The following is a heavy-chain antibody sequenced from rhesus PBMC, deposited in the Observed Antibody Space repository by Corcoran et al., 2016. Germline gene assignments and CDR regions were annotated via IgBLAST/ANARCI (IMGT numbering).Heavy chain of an antibody. Sequence: QVTLKESGPALVKPTQTLTLTCTFSGFSISTSGTGVGWIRQPPGKAREWLASIYWNDSKYYSTSLKSRLTISKDTSKNQVVLTMTNMDPVDTATYYCARALRGYSGYSSGTFGYWGQGVLITVSS. CDR1: GFSISTSGTG. CDR3: ARALRGYSGYSSGTFGY. J-gene: IGHJ4*01. CDR2: IYWNDSK. D-gene: IGHD5-30*01. V-gene: IGHV2-95*01.